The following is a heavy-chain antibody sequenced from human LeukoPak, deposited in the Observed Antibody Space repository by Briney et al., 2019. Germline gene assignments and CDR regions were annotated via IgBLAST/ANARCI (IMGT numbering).Heavy chain of an antibody. D-gene: IGHD2-15*01. Sequence: PSETLSLTCTVSGYSISSGYYWGWIRQPPGKGLEWIGSIYYSGSTYCNPSLKSRVTISVDTSKNQFPLKLSSVTAADTAVYYCARDCSGGSCWASLDYWGQGTLVTVSS. CDR3: ARDCSGGSCWASLDY. J-gene: IGHJ4*02. V-gene: IGHV4-38-2*02. CDR1: GYSISSGYY. CDR2: IYYSGST.